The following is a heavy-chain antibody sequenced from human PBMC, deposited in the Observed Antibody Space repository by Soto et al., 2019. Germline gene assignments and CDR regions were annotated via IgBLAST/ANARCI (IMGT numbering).Heavy chain of an antibody. V-gene: IGHV1-69*13. D-gene: IGHD6-13*01. CDR3: ARGGGPHSNPIDY. CDR1: GGTFSSYA. CDR2: IIPIFGTA. J-gene: IGHJ4*02. Sequence: SVKVSCKASGGTFSSYAISWVRQAPGQGLEWMGGIIPIFGTANYAQKFQGRVTITADESTSTAYMELSSLRSEDTAVYYCARGGGPHSNPIDYWGQGTLVNVSS.